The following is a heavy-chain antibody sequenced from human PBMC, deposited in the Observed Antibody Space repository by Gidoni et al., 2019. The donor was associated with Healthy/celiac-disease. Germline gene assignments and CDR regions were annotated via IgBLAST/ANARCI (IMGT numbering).Heavy chain of an antibody. Sequence: EVQLVESGGGLIQPGGSLRLSCAASGFTVSSNYMSWVRQAPGKGLEWVSVIYSGGSTYYADSVKGRFTISRDNSKNTLYLQMNSLRAEDTAVYYCARARGSAAAATSFYYYYYGMDVWGQGTTVTVSS. CDR1: GFTVSSNY. J-gene: IGHJ6*02. D-gene: IGHD6-13*01. CDR3: ARARGSAAAATSFYYYYYGMDV. V-gene: IGHV3-53*01. CDR2: IYSGGST.